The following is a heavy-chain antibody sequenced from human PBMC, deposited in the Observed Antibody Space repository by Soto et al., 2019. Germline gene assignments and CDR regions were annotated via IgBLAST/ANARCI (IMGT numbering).Heavy chain of an antibody. CDR1: GFTFDDYA. CDR3: AKDQSGSAIYGMYV. Sequence: EVQLVESGGGLVQPGRSLRLSCAASGFTFDDYAMHWVRQTPGKGLEWVSGITWNSGTIGYADSVKGRFTISRDNGKNSLYLQMNSLRPEDTALYYCAKDQSGSAIYGMYVWGQGTTVTVSS. CDR2: ITWNSGTI. J-gene: IGHJ6*02. D-gene: IGHD3-10*01. V-gene: IGHV3-9*01.